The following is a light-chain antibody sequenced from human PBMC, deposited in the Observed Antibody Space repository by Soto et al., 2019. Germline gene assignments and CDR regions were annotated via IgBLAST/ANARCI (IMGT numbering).Light chain of an antibody. Sequence: EIVLMQSPGTLSLSPGERATLSCRASQSVSNNYVAWYQQKPGQAPRLLIAGASSRATGIPDRFSGSGSGRDFTLTISRLEPADFAVYYCQQYGTSPPLTFGGGTKVEIK. CDR1: QSVSNNY. J-gene: IGKJ4*01. V-gene: IGKV3-20*01. CDR3: QQYGTSPPLT. CDR2: GAS.